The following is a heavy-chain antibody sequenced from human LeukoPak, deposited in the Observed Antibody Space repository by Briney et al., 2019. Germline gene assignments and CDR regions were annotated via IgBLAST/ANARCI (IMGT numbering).Heavy chain of an antibody. CDR1: GFTFSSYG. Sequence: GGSLRLSCAASGFTFSSYGMDWVRQAPGKGLEWVAVIWYDGSNKYYADSVKGRFTISRDNSKNTLYLQMNSLRAEDTAVYYCARGSSSSWYPPFDYWGQGTLVTVSS. CDR2: IWYDGSNK. V-gene: IGHV3-33*01. J-gene: IGHJ4*02. D-gene: IGHD6-13*01. CDR3: ARGSSSSWYPPFDY.